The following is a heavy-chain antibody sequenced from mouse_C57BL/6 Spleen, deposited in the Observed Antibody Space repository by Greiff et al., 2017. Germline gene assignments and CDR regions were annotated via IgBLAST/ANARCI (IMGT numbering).Heavy chain of an antibody. J-gene: IGHJ2*01. CDR1: GFTFSSYA. Sequence: DVHLVESGGGLVKPGGSLKLSCAASGFTFSSYAMSWVRQTPEKRLEWVATISDGGSYTYYPDNVKGRFTISRDNAKNNLYRQMSHLKSEDTAMYYCAREGVYYNYAYYFDDWGQGTTLTVSS. D-gene: IGHD2-4*01. CDR2: ISDGGSYT. CDR3: AREGVYYNYAYYFDD. V-gene: IGHV5-4*01.